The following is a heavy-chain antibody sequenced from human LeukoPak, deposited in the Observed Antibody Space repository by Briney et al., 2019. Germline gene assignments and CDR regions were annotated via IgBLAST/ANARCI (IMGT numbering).Heavy chain of an antibody. Sequence: GGSLRLSCAAAGFTFSRYWMSWVRQATGKGLECVAKIKEDGSEAHYADSVKGRFTISRDNSKNTLYLQMNSLRAEDTAIYYCAKAAYGSESYYDPFDYWGQGTLVTVSS. D-gene: IGHD3-10*01. V-gene: IGHV3-7*03. CDR1: GFTFSRYW. J-gene: IGHJ4*02. CDR2: IKEDGSEA. CDR3: AKAAYGSESYYDPFDY.